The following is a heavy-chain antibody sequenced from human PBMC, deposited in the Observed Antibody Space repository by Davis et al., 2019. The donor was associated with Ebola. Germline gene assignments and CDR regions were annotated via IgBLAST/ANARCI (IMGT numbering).Heavy chain of an antibody. CDR1: GDTLSSYT. V-gene: IGHV1-69*02. Sequence: AASVKVSCKASGDTLSSYTISWVRQAPGQGLEWMGRIIPILGVTSYTQRFQGRVTITVEESTSTVYMELRSLGYEDTAVYYCARGSSNSGTSFIAYYYYGLDVWGQGTTVTVSS. CDR2: IIPILGVT. CDR3: ARGSSNSGTSFIAYYYYGLDV. D-gene: IGHD4-23*01. J-gene: IGHJ6*02.